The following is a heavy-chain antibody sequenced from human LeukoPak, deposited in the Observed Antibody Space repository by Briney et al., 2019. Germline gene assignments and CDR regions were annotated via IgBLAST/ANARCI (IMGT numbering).Heavy chain of an antibody. V-gene: IGHV4-34*01. CDR3: ARGYKRFLVPGTMDV. D-gene: IGHD3-3*01. CDR1: GGSFSGYY. Sequence: PSETLSLTGAVYGGSFSGYYWSWIRQPPGKGLEGIGEINHSGSTNYNPSLKSRVTISVDTSKNQFSLKLSSVTAADTAVYYCARGYKRFLVPGTMDVWGQGTTVTVSS. CDR2: INHSGST. J-gene: IGHJ6*02.